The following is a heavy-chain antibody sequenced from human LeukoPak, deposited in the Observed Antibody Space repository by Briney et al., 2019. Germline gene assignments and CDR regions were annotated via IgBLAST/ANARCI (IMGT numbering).Heavy chain of an antibody. CDR1: GGSISSGSYY. J-gene: IGHJ4*02. V-gene: IGHV4-61*02. CDR3: ARTETIFGVVIMPLDY. CDR2: IYTSGST. Sequence: PSETLSLTCTVSGGSISSGSYYWSWIRQPAGKGLEWIGRIYTSGSTNYNPSLKSRVTISVDTSKNQFSLKLSSVTAADTAVYYCARTETIFGVVIMPLDYWGQGTLVTVSS. D-gene: IGHD3-3*01.